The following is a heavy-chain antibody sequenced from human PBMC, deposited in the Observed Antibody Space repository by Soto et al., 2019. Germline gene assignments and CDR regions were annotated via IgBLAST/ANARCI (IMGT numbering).Heavy chain of an antibody. CDR3: AKAYGSGSYYNSRRFDP. CDR1: GFTFSSYA. D-gene: IGHD3-10*01. Sequence: GSLRLSCAASGFTFSSYAMSWVRQAPGKGLEWVSAISGSGGSTYYADSVKGRFTISRDNSKNTLYLQMNSLRAEDTAVYYCAKAYGSGSYYNSRRFDPWGQGTLVTVSS. CDR2: ISGSGGST. V-gene: IGHV3-23*01. J-gene: IGHJ5*02.